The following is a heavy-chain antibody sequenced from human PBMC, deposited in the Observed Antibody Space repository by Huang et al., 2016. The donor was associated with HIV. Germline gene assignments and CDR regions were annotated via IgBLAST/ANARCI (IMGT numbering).Heavy chain of an antibody. V-gene: IGHV1-18*01. Sequence: QVQLVQSGVEVKKPGASVKVSCKASGYTFTSYGISWVRQAPGQGLEWMGWISAYNGVTNYAQNGQGRVTMTTDTSTSTAYMELRGLRSDDTAVYYCARDSPLLGVVIVVVPTAPNAFDIWGQGTMVTVSS. J-gene: IGHJ3*02. CDR2: ISAYNGVT. CDR3: ARDSPLLGVVIVVVPTAPNAFDI. D-gene: IGHD2-2*01. CDR1: GYTFTSYG.